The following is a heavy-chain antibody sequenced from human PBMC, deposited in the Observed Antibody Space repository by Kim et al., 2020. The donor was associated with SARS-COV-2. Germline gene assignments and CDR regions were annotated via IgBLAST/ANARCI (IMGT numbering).Heavy chain of an antibody. J-gene: IGHJ4*02. D-gene: IGHD3-10*01. CDR1: GFTFSSYA. CDR2: ISDSGGIT. Sequence: GGSLRLSCAASGFTFSSYAMTWVRQAPGKGLEWVSTISDSGGITYYADSVKGRFTISRDSFDNSLYLQMNSLRAEDTAIYYCAKGSLNYYYDFWGQGTLITVSS. CDR3: AKGSLNYYYDF. V-gene: IGHV3-23*01.